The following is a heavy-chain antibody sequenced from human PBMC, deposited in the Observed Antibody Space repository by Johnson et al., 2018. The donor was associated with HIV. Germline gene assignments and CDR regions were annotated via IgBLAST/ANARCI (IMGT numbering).Heavy chain of an antibody. Sequence: QVQLVESGGGVVQPGRSLRLSCAASGFTFSSYVMHWVRQAPGKGLEWVAVISYDGSNKYYADSVKGRFTISRDNAKNSLYLQMNSLRAEDTALYYCARRGGSGWSAFDIWGQGTIVTVSS. D-gene: IGHD6-19*01. CDR1: GFTFSSYV. CDR3: ARRGGSGWSAFDI. CDR2: ISYDGSNK. V-gene: IGHV3-30*04. J-gene: IGHJ3*02.